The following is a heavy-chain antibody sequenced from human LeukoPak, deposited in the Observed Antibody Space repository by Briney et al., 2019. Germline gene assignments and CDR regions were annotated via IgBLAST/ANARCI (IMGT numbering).Heavy chain of an antibody. V-gene: IGHV3-11*04. D-gene: IGHD6-19*01. Sequence: LSLTCTASGGSISSYYWSWIRQPPGKGLEWVSYISSSGSTIYYADSVKGRFTISRDNAKNSLYLQMNSLRAEDTAVYYCARGLYSSGWYSAFDIWGQGTMVTVSS. CDR1: GGSISSYY. J-gene: IGHJ3*02. CDR3: ARGLYSSGWYSAFDI. CDR2: ISSSGSTI.